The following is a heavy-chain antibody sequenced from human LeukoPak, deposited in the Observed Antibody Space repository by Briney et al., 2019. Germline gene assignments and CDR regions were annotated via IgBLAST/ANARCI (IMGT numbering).Heavy chain of an antibody. Sequence: ASVKVSCKASGYTFTGYYMHWVRQAPGQGLEWMGWINPNSGGTNYAQKFQGRVTMTTDTSISTAYVELSRLRSDDTAVYYCARVGFGSSSWFYLAPNYFDYWGQGTLVTASS. V-gene: IGHV1-2*02. CDR2: INPNSGGT. CDR3: ARVGFGSSSWFYLAPNYFDY. J-gene: IGHJ4*02. CDR1: GYTFTGYY. D-gene: IGHD6-13*01.